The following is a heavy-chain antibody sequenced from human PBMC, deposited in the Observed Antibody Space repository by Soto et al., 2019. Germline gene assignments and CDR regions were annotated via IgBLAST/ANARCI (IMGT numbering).Heavy chain of an antibody. Sequence: TSETLSLTCTVSGGSISSYYWSWIRQPPGKGLEWIGYIYYSGSTYYNPSLKSRVTISVDTSKNQFSLKLSSVTAADTAVYYCAGGGRAYYYYYYYMDVWGKGTTVTVSS. CDR2: IYYSGST. D-gene: IGHD3-16*01. V-gene: IGHV4-59*06. CDR1: GGSISSYY. CDR3: AGGGRAYYYYYYYMDV. J-gene: IGHJ6*03.